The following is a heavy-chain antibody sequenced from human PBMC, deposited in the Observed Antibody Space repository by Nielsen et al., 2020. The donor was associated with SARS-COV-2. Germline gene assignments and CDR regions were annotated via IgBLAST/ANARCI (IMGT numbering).Heavy chain of an antibody. D-gene: IGHD3-10*01. CDR2: ISYDGSNK. CDR3: AKAITMVRGVIPYYYYGMDV. J-gene: IGHJ6*02. Sequence: WIRQPPGKGLEWVAVISYDGSNKYYADSVKGRFTISRDNSKNTLYLQMNSLRAEDTAVYYYAKAITMVRGVIPYYYYGMDVWGQGTTVTVSS. V-gene: IGHV3-30*18.